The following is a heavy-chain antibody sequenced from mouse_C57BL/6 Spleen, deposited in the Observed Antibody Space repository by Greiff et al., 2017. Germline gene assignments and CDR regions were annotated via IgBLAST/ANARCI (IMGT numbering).Heavy chain of an antibody. V-gene: IGHV1-80*01. J-gene: IGHJ2*01. D-gene: IGHD2-3*01. CDR1: GYAFSSYW. Sequence: QVQLKESGAELVKPGASVTISCKASGYAFSSYWMNWVKQRPGKGLEWIGQIYPGDGDTNYNGKFKGKATLTEDTSSSTAYMQLSMLTSDDSAVYCGERGGLLLFDYWGQGTTLTVSS. CDR3: ERGGLLLFDY. CDR2: IYPGDGDT.